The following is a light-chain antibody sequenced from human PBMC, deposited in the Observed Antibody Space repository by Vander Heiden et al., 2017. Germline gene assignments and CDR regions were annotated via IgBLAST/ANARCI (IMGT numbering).Light chain of an antibody. CDR3: AAWDDSLVL. Sequence: HSALTQPPSASGTPGQRVTISCSGSSSNIGRNTVNWYQQLPGKAPKVLMYGINQRPSGVPDRFSGSKSGTTAFLASSGLQSEDEAVYYCAAWDDSLVLFGGGTNLTV. J-gene: IGLJ2*01. V-gene: IGLV1-44*01. CDR2: GIN. CDR1: SSNIGRNT.